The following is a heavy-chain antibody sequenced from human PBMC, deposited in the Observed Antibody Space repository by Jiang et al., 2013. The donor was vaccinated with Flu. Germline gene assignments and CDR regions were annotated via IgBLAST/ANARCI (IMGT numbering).Heavy chain of an antibody. D-gene: IGHD2-21*02. CDR2: VRGSGGTT. Sequence: VQLLESGGGLVQPGGSLRLSCAASGFTFSSYAMSWVRQAPGKGLEWVSAVRGSGGTTYYADSVKGRFTISRDNSKNTLYLQMNSLRAEDTAVYYCAKDERVVVTGILDYVGPGNPGHRLV. J-gene: IGHJ4*02. CDR3: AKDERVVVTGILDY. CDR1: GFTFSSYA. V-gene: IGHV3-23*01.